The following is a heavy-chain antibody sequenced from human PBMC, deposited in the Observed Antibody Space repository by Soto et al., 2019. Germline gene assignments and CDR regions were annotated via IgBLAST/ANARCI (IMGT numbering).Heavy chain of an antibody. V-gene: IGHV3-72*01. CDR3: VRGYRSFDV. D-gene: IGHD5-18*01. CDR2: SRNIDHRYST. CDR1: GFTFSDHY. J-gene: IGHJ3*01. Sequence: EVQLVESGGDLVQPGGSLRLSCAVSGFTFSDHYMDWVRQAPGKGLEWVARSRNIDHRYSTEYGGSVKGRITISRDDSKNSLYLQMHSLRTEDTAIYNCVRGYRSFDVWGRGTMVTVSS.